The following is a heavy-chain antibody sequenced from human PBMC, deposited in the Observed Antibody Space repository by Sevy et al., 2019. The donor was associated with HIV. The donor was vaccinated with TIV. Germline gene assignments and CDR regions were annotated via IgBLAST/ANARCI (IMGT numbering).Heavy chain of an antibody. V-gene: IGHV3-30*02. CDR2: IRYDGSTK. D-gene: IGHD3-10*01. Sequence: GSLRLSCAASGFTFSRYGMHCVRQAPGKGLEWVAFIRYDGSTKYYAESVKGRFIISRDNSKDTLYLQMNSLRGDDTSLYYCAKGLGMVQGALLSDDVWGQGTMVTVSS. CDR3: AKGLGMVQGALLSDDV. J-gene: IGHJ3*01. CDR1: GFTFSRYG.